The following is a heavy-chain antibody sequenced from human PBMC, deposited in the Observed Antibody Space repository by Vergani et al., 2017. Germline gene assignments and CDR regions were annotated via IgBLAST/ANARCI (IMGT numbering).Heavy chain of an antibody. CDR1: DSSIMTNPY. J-gene: IGHJ6*02. Sequence: QVQLQESGPGLVKPSETLTLTCDVSDSSIMTNPYWGWFRQSPGKGLEWFGCIHHSGDTHYNSSLKSRVSISIVSSSKFSLSLTSVTAAEPAIYYCARHRGSGGFFPSSYFYGMDVWGHGTTVTVSS. CDR3: ARHRGSGGFFPSSYFYGMDV. CDR2: IHHSGDT. V-gene: IGHV4-38-2*01. D-gene: IGHD3-10*01.